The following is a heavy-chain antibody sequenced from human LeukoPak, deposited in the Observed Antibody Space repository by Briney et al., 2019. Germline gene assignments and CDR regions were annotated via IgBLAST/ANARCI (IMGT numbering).Heavy chain of an antibody. Sequence: SETLSLTCTVSGGSITNYFWSWIRQPPGRGLEWIGYISDSGSTYYNPSLKSRVTISVDASKSQFSLRLSSVTAADTAVYYCARQRASRGGSVIYYYYGMDVWGQGTTVTVSS. V-gene: IGHV4-59*08. CDR1: GGSITNYF. CDR2: ISDSGST. J-gene: IGHJ6*02. D-gene: IGHD2/OR15-2a*01. CDR3: ARQRASRGGSVIYYYYGMDV.